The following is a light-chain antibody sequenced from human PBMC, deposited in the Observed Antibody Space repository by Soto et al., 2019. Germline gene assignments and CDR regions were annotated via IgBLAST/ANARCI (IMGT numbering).Light chain of an antibody. V-gene: IGKV1-5*01. CDR3: QQYNSYSLT. CDR2: DAS. J-gene: IGKJ4*01. Sequence: DIQMTQSPSPLSASVGDRVTITCRASQSISDWLAWYQQKPGKAPRLLIYDASGLESGVPSRFSGSGSGTEFTLTISSLQPDDVATYYCQQYNSYSLTFGGGTKVDIK. CDR1: QSISDW.